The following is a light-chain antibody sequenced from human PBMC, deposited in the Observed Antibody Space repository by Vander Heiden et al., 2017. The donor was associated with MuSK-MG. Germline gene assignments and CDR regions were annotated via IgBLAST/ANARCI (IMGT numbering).Light chain of an antibody. V-gene: IGKV4-1*01. J-gene: IGKJ2*01. CDR1: QSSLDSYKNKNY. Sequence: DIVMTQSPDSLAVSLGEKATINCKSSQSSLDSYKNKNYLAWYQQKAGQAPKLLIYWASTRESGVPDRFSGSGSGTEFILTISSLQAEDVAVYYCQQYYHNPPTFGQGTKLEIK. CDR2: WAS. CDR3: QQYYHNPPT.